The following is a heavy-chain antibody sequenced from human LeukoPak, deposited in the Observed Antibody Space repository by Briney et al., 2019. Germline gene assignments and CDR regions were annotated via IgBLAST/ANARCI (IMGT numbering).Heavy chain of an antibody. J-gene: IGHJ6*02. CDR2: IYPGDSDT. Sequence: GESLKISCKGSGYSFTSYWIGWVRQMPGKGLEWMGIIYPGDSDTRYSLSFQGQVTISADKSISTAYLQWSSLKASDTAMYYCARSRDYGDYVNPYYYYGMDVWGQGTTVTVSS. D-gene: IGHD4-17*01. CDR3: ARSRDYGDYVNPYYYYGMDV. V-gene: IGHV5-51*01. CDR1: GYSFTSYW.